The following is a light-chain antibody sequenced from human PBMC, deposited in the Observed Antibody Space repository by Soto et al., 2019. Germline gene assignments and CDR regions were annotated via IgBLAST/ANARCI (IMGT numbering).Light chain of an antibody. V-gene: IGKV3-15*01. Sequence: EIVMTQSPVTLSVSPGERATLSCRASQSVSSNLAWYQQKPGQAPRLLIYGASTRATGFPARFSGSGSGTELTLTISSLQSEDFAIYYCQQYDNWPRTFGQGTKVEIK. CDR3: QQYDNWPRT. CDR1: QSVSSN. CDR2: GAS. J-gene: IGKJ1*01.